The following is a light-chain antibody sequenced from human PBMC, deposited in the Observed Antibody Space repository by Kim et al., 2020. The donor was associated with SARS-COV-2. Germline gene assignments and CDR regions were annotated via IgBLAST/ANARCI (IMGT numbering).Light chain of an antibody. CDR3: QQYGTSPRT. CDR2: DAS. V-gene: IGKV3-20*01. J-gene: IGKJ1*01. CDR1: QHIATSH. Sequence: CPGERAALSCGASQHIATSHLAWYQQQPGQAPRLLIYDASSRATGIPGRFSGSGSGTDFTLTINRLEPEDFAVYYCQQYGTSPRTFGQGTKVDIK.